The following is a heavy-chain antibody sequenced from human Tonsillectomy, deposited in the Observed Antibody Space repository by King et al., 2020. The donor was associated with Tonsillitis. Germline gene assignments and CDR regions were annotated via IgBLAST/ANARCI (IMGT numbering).Heavy chain of an antibody. CDR1: GFTFSTYG. Sequence: QLVQSGGGVVQPGRSLRLSCAASGFTFSTYGMHWVRQAPGKGLEWVAVLSSDGSNKYYADSVKGRFTISRDNSKNTLYLQMNSLRAEETAVYYWAKVKEDCSGGSCYFSYYYYGMDVWGQGTTVTVSS. CDR3: AKVKEDCSGGSCYFSYYYYGMDV. CDR2: LSSDGSNK. D-gene: IGHD2-15*01. J-gene: IGHJ6*02. V-gene: IGHV3-30*18.